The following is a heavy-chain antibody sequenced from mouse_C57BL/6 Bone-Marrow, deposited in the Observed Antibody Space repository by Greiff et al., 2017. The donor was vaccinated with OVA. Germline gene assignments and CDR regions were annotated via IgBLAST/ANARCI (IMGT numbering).Heavy chain of an antibody. J-gene: IGHJ2*01. V-gene: IGHV5-9*01. CDR3: AGGVVYGSSSFDY. Sequence: EVKLVESGGGLVKPGGSLKLSCAASGFTFSSYTMSWVRQTPEKRLEWVATISGGGGNTYYPDSVKGRFTITRDNSKNTLYLQKSSLRSDDTSLYYCAGGVVYGSSSFDYWGQGTTLTVSS. CDR1: GFTFSSYT. D-gene: IGHD1-1*01. CDR2: ISGGGGNT.